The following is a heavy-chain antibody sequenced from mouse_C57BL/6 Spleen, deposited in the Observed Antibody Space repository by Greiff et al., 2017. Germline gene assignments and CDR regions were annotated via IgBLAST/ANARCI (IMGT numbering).Heavy chain of an antibody. J-gene: IGHJ4*01. CDR3: ARKALRGAMDY. CDR2: ISSGSSTI. Sequence: EVHLVESGGGLVKPGGSLKLSCAASGFTFSDYGMHWVRQAPEKGLEWVAYISSGSSTIYYAGTVKGRFTISRDNAKNTLFLQRTSLRSEDTAMYYCARKALRGAMDYWGQGASVTVAS. CDR1: GFTFSDYG. V-gene: IGHV5-17*01.